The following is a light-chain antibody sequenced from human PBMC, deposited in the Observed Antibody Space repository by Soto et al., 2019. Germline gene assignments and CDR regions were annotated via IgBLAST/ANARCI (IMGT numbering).Light chain of an antibody. J-gene: IGLJ1*01. Sequence: QSVLTQPASVSGSPGQSITFFCTGTSSDVGSYDYVSWHQQHPGKAPKPIIYDVNNRPSGVPSRFSGSKSGNTASLIISGLQTEDEADYYCCAYSTSGTHVFGTGTKVTVL. CDR3: CAYSTSGTHV. CDR2: DVN. V-gene: IGLV2-14*03. CDR1: SSDVGSYDY.